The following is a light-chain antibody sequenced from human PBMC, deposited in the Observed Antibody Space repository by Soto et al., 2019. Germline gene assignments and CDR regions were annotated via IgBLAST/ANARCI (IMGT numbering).Light chain of an antibody. Sequence: DIQMTQSPSSLSASVGDRVTITCQASQDITVYVNWYQQKPGKAPKLLIYDASNLETGVSSRFSGSGSGTDFSFTISSLQPEDVATYYCQQYDNLPRTFGQGTKVEIK. CDR2: DAS. J-gene: IGKJ1*01. CDR3: QQYDNLPRT. V-gene: IGKV1-33*01. CDR1: QDITVY.